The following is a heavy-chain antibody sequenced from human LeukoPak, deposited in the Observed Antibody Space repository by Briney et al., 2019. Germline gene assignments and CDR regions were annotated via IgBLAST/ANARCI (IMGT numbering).Heavy chain of an antibody. D-gene: IGHD1-14*01. Sequence: SETLSLTCTVSGDSIISHYWSWIRQPPGKGLEWTGHMYYSGYTRYNPSLKSRVSMSVDMSQNHFSLKLTSVTAADTAVYYCAKARFTAEDAFDVWGQGSMVTVSS. J-gene: IGHJ3*01. CDR1: GDSIISHY. CDR2: MYYSGYT. CDR3: AKARFTAEDAFDV. V-gene: IGHV4-59*11.